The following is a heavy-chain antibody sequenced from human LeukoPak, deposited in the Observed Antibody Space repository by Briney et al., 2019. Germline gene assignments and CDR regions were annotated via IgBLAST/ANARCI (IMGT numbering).Heavy chain of an antibody. D-gene: IGHD2-2*01. J-gene: IGHJ4*02. CDR2: IRYDASNK. Sequence: GGSLRLSCAASGFTFSGFGMHWVRQAPGKGLEWVAFIRYDASNKYYADSVKGRFTISRDNSKNTLYLQMNSLRAEDTAVYYCAKDPYGTRYFDYWGQGTLVTVSS. V-gene: IGHV3-30*02. CDR1: GFTFSGFG. CDR3: AKDPYGTRYFDY.